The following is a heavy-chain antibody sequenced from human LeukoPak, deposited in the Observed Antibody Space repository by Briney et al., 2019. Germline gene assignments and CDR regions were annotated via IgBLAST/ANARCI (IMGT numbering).Heavy chain of an antibody. CDR1: GYTFSSYY. CDR2: INPSGSNS. Sequence: ASVKVSCKASGYTFSSYYIHCVRQAPGQGLQWMGVINPSGSNSRYAEEFQGRVTMTRDTSTNTVNMELSSLRSNDTAVYYCSSPKSPYEGTGPHNWGQGTQVTVSS. V-gene: IGHV1-46*01. D-gene: IGHD2-8*02. CDR3: SSPKSPYEGTGPHN. J-gene: IGHJ4*02.